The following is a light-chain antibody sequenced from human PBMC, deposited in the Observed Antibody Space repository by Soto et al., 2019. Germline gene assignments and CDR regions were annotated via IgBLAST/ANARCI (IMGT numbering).Light chain of an antibody. CDR3: LQNYNYTRT. V-gene: IGKV1-6*01. CDR1: QGIRSD. Sequence: AIQITQSASSLSAALXDRVTITCRASQGIRSDLVXXRQXXGXAPDXXXDHXSSLQTGGPSRFSGNGSDTDFILTISSLQPEDFANYYCLQNYNYTRTFGQGTRLEIK. CDR2: HXS. J-gene: IGKJ5*01.